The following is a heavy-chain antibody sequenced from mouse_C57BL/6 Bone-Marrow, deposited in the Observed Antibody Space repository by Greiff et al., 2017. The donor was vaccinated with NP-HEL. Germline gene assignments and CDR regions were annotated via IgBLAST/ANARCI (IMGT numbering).Heavy chain of an antibody. D-gene: IGHD1-1*01. Sequence: EVQRVESGGGLVQPKGSLKLSCAASGFTFNTYAMHWVRQAPGKGLEWVARIRSKSSNYATYYDDSVKDRFTISRDDSQSMLYLQMNNLKTEDTAMYYCVRGGHYYGSSYWYFDVWGTGTTVTVSS. J-gene: IGHJ1*03. CDR2: IRSKSSNYAT. V-gene: IGHV10-3*01. CDR1: GFTFNTYA. CDR3: VRGGHYYGSSYWYFDV.